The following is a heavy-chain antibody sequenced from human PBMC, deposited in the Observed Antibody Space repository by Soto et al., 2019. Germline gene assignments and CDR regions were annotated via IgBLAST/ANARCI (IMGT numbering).Heavy chain of an antibody. V-gene: IGHV3-74*01. D-gene: IGHD2-8*02. CDR3: ARALTGTFDY. CDR1: GFTFSDYW. J-gene: IGHJ4*01. CDR2: INSDGSTT. Sequence: EVQLVESGGGLVQPGGSLRLSCSASGFTFSDYWMHWVRQAPGKGLVWVSRINSDGSTTNYADSVKGRFTISRDNAKNTLYLQMDSLIVEDTAAYYCARALTGTFDYWGHGALVTVSS.